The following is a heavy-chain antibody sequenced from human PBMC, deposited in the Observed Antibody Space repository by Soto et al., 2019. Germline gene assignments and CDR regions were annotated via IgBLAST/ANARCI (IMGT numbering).Heavy chain of an antibody. Sequence: QVQLEQSGAEVKKPGSSVKISCKASGGTLSDHGVSWLRQAPGQGLEWVGGTIPVFNTAKYAPKFQGRVTIAADKSKNIVYMELGSLRSDDTAFYYCARGVYGSGNYYTGPSAFDIWGQGTLVIVSS. D-gene: IGHD3-10*01. CDR2: TIPVFNTA. CDR3: ARGVYGSGNYYTGPSAFDI. J-gene: IGHJ3*02. V-gene: IGHV1-69*06. CDR1: GGTLSDHG.